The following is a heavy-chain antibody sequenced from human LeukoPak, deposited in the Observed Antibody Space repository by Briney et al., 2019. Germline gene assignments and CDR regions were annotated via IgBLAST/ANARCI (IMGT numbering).Heavy chain of an antibody. D-gene: IGHD5-24*01. V-gene: IGHV3-21*01. CDR2: ISSSSSYI. Sequence: PGGSLRLSCAASGFTFSSYSMNWVRQAPGKGLEWVSSISSSSSYIYYADSVKGRFTISRDNAKNSLYLQMNSLRAEDTAVYYCARARSRDGYNLLEKGPKYFDYWGQGTLVTVSS. J-gene: IGHJ4*02. CDR1: GFTFSSYS. CDR3: ARARSRDGYNLLEKGPKYFDY.